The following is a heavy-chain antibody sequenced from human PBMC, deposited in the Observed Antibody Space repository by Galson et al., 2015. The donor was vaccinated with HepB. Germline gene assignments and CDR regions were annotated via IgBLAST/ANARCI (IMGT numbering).Heavy chain of an antibody. CDR2: IIPILGIA. CDR1: GGTFSSYT. Sequence: SVKVSCKASGGTFSSYTISWVRQAPGQGLEWMGRIIPILGIANYAQKFQGRVTITADKSTSTAYMELSSLRSEDTAVYYCAREGAPRGGYTEPFDYWGQGTLVTVSS. D-gene: IGHD5-24*01. CDR3: AREGAPRGGYTEPFDY. J-gene: IGHJ4*02. V-gene: IGHV1-69*04.